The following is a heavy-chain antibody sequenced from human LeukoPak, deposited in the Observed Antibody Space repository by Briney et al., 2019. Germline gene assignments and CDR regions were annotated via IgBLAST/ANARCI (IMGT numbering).Heavy chain of an antibody. CDR2: INWHGTA. V-gene: IGHV3-43*01. J-gene: IGHJ4*02. Sequence: GGSLRLSCAVSGFTFNDYTMHWVRQAPAQTLEWVSLINWHGTAYYAHSVKGRFTISRDNSENSLYLQLDTLRSEDTAFYYCVKDLTYESSGSVFDYWVGGALVTVSS. CDR1: GFTFNDYT. CDR3: VKDLTYESSGSVFDY. D-gene: IGHD3-22*01.